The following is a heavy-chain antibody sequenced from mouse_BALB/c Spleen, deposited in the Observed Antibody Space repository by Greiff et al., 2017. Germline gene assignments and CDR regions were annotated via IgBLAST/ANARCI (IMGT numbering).Heavy chain of an antibody. Sequence: EVKLVESGPELVKPGASVKVSCKASGYAFTSYNMYWVKQSHGKSLEWIGYIDPYNGGTSYNQKFKGKATLTVDKSSSTAYMHLNSLTSEDSAVYYCASRYGNYEAMDYWGQGTSVTVSS. CDR2: IDPYNGGT. J-gene: IGHJ4*01. CDR3: ASRYGNYEAMDY. CDR1: GYAFTSYN. V-gene: IGHV1S135*01. D-gene: IGHD2-10*02.